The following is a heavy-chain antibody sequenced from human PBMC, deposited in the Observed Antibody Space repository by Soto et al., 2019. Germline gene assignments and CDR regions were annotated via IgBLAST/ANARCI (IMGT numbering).Heavy chain of an antibody. CDR2: INPSGGST. V-gene: IGHV1-46*01. J-gene: IGHJ6*03. CDR3: ATEPRYNWNDAGYYMDV. CDR1: GYTFTSYY. Sequence: ASVKVSCKASGYTFTSYYMHWVRQAPGQGLEWMGIINPSGGSTSYAQKFQGRVTMTRDTSTSTAYMELSSLRSEDTAVYYCATEPRYNWNDAGYYMDVWGKGTTVTVSS. D-gene: IGHD1-1*01.